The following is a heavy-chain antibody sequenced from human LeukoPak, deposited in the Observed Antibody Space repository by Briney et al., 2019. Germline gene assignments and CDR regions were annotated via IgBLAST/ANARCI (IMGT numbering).Heavy chain of an antibody. V-gene: IGHV3-7*01. J-gene: IGHJ4*02. Sequence: GGSLRLSCAASGFMFSSWWMTWVRQTTGKGLERVANIKSDGSETYYMDSVKGRFTISRDNAKNSLYLEMNSLRADDTAVYYCTRDRGYQSFDYWGQGTLVTVFS. CDR2: IKSDGSET. CDR3: TRDRGYQSFDY. CDR1: GFMFSSWW. D-gene: IGHD3-10*01.